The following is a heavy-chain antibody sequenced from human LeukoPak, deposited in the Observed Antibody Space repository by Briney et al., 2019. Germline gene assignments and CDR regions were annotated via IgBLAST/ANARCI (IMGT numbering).Heavy chain of an antibody. J-gene: IGHJ4*02. D-gene: IGHD1-26*01. CDR3: ARVNSGTDGRYFDF. CDR1: GFTVSSNH. Sequence: GGSLRLSCAVSGFTVSSNHMGWVRHAPGKGLEGVPNLYISGGTYYADSVKGRFTIPSDNSKNKVFLQMNSLRAEDTAVYYCARVNSGTDGRYFDFWGQGTLVTVST. CDR2: LYISGGT. V-gene: IGHV3-66*01.